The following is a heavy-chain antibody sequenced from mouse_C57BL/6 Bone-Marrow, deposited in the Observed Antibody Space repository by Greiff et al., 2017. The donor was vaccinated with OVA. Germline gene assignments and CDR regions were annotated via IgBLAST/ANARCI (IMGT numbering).Heavy chain of an antibody. V-gene: IGHV1-66*01. Sequence: VQLQQSGPELVKPGASVKISCKASGYSFTSYYIHWVKQRPGQGLEWIGWIYPGSGNTKYNEKFKGKATLTADTSSSTAYMQLSSLTSEDSAVYYCATLPRYAMDYWGQGTSVTVSS. D-gene: IGHD1-2*01. J-gene: IGHJ4*01. CDR1: GYSFTSYY. CDR2: IYPGSGNT. CDR3: ATLPRYAMDY.